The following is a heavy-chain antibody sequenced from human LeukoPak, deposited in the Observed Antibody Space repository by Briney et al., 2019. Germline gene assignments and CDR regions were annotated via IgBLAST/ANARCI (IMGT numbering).Heavy chain of an antibody. D-gene: IGHD3-10*01. CDR1: GGSISSGGYS. CDR2: IYQSGST. CDR3: ATAGGTMVRGVFINDAFDI. J-gene: IGHJ3*02. Sequence: PSETLSPTCAVSGGSISSGGYSWSWIRQPPGKGLEWIGYIYQSGSTYYNPSLKSRVTISVDRSKNQFSLRLSSVTAADTAVYYCATAGGTMVRGVFINDAFDIWGQGTMVTVSS. V-gene: IGHV4-30-2*01.